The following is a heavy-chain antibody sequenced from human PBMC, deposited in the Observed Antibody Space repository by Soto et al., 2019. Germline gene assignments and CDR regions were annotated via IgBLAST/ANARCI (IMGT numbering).Heavy chain of an antibody. CDR3: AKDGGKDGYFGNWFVP. V-gene: IGHV1-69*15. Sequence: QVQLVQSGAEVKKPGSSVKVSCKASGGTFSNYAITWVRQAPGQGLEWLGRIIPIFGSANYAQKFQGRVTITGXEXTPXAYMELSSLRSDDTAVYYCAKDGGKDGYFGNWFVPWGQGTLVTVSS. D-gene: IGHD5-12*01. CDR1: GGTFSNYA. CDR2: IIPIFGSA. J-gene: IGHJ5*02.